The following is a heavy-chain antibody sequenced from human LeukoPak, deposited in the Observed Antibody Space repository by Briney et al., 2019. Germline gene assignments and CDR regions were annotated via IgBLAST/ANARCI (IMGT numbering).Heavy chain of an antibody. CDR3: ARGIRLVAFYYYGMDV. CDR2: INPNSGGT. V-gene: IGHV1-2*02. D-gene: IGHD5-12*01. J-gene: IGHJ6*02. CDR1: GYTFTGYY. Sequence: GASVTVSCKASGYTFTGYYMHWVRQAPGQGLEWMGWINPNSGGTNYAQKFQGRVTMTRDTSISTAYMELSRLRSDDTAVYYCARGIRLVAFYYYGMDVWGQGTTVTVS.